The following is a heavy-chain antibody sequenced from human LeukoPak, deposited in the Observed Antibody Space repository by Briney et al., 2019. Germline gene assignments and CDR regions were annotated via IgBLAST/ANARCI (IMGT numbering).Heavy chain of an antibody. CDR1: GNYW. CDR2: INSDGSWT. D-gene: IGHD6-19*01. Sequence: HSGGSLRLSCAASGNYWMHWVRQAPGKGLVWVSHINSDGSWTSYADSVKGRFTISKDNAKNTVYLQMNSLRAEDTAIYYCAKKYGVTVYGSGLNYFDYWGQGTLVTVSS. J-gene: IGHJ4*02. CDR3: AKKYGVTVYGSGLNYFDY. V-gene: IGHV3-74*01.